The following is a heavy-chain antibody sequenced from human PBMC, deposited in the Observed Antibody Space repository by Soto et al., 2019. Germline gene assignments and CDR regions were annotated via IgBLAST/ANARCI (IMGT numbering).Heavy chain of an antibody. Sequence: EVQLLESGGGLVQPGGSLRLSCTASGFTFSDHAMTWVRQAPGKGLEWLSGISGGGSGAYYADSVKGRFTVSRANSNNTLFLQMDSLRVEETAVSYCAIDLWWYTHWGQGTLVTVSS. D-gene: IGHD2-15*01. CDR1: GFTFSDHA. J-gene: IGHJ4*02. CDR2: ISGGGSGA. CDR3: AIDLWWYTH. V-gene: IGHV3-23*01.